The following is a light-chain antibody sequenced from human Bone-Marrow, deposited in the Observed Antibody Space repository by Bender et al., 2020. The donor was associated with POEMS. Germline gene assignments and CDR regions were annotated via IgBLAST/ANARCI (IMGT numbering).Light chain of an antibody. Sequence: QSALTQPASVSGSPGQSITISCTGTSSDVGSYKLVSWYQQHPGKAPKLMIFEVSERPSGVSNRFSGSRSGTSASLAISGLQSEDEADYYCAVWDDSLNGWVFGGGTKLTVL. J-gene: IGLJ3*02. CDR1: SSDVGSYKL. CDR3: AVWDDSLNGWV. CDR2: EVS. V-gene: IGLV2-14*02.